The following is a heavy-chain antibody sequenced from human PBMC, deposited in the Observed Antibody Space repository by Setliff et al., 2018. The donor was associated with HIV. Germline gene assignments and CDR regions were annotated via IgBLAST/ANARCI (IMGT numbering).Heavy chain of an antibody. J-gene: IGHJ4*02. CDR1: GGSFSGYY. V-gene: IGHV4-34*01. Sequence: SETLSLTCAVYGGSFSGYYWSWIRQPPGKGLEWIGEINHSGSTNYNPSLKSRVTISVDTSKNQFSLKLNSVTAADTAVYYCARGAGYYGSGSSLPLGYWGQETLVTVS. CDR3: ARGAGYYGSGSSLPLGY. CDR2: INHSGST. D-gene: IGHD3-10*01.